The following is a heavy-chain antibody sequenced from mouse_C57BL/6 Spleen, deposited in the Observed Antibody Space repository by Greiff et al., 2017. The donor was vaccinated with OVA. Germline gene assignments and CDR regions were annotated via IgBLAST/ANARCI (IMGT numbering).Heavy chain of an antibody. J-gene: IGHJ4*01. D-gene: IGHD2-1*01. CDR2: IDPETGGT. V-gene: IGHV1-15*01. Sequence: QVQLKESGAELVRPGASVTLSCKASGYTFTDYEMHWVKQTPVHGLEWIGAIDPETGGTAYNQKFKGKAILTADKSSSTAYMELRSLTSEDSAVYYCTRMDGNYGEINYAMDYWGQGTSVTVSS. CDR1: GYTFTDYE. CDR3: TRMDGNYGEINYAMDY.